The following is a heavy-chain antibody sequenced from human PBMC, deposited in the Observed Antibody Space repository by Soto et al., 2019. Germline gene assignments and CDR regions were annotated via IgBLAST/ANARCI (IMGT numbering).Heavy chain of an antibody. D-gene: IGHD2-21*02. CDR2: IWYDGSNK. J-gene: IGHJ5*02. CDR3: ARDVGPNCGGDCRPYTWFDP. V-gene: IGHV3-33*01. CDR1: GFTFSSSG. Sequence: QVQLVESGGVVVQPGRSLRLSCLASGFTFSSSGMHWVRQAPGKGLEWVALIWYDGSNKFYADSVQGRFTISRDNSKNTLYLQMNSLRAEDTAVYYCARDVGPNCGGDCRPYTWFDPWGQGTLVTVSS.